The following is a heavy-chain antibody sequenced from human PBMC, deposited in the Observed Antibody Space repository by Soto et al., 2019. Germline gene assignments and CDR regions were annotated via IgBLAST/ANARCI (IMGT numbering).Heavy chain of an antibody. Sequence: SETLSLTCTVSGGSIRDYYWGWIRQSPGKGLEWIGYIYYTGTTKYNPSLKSRVTISVDSSKNQFSLKLDSVTAADTAVYYCAREGGSMGAKIETWGLGTLVTVSS. CDR3: AREGGSMGAKIET. V-gene: IGHV4-59*12. CDR2: IYYTGTT. J-gene: IGHJ5*02. CDR1: GGSIRDYY. D-gene: IGHD1-26*01.